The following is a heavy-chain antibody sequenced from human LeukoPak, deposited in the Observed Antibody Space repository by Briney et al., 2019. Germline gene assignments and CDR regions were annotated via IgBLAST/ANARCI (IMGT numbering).Heavy chain of an antibody. CDR2: IRYDGSNK. CDR1: GFTFSSYG. Sequence: QPGRSLRLSCAASGFTFSSYGMHWGRQAPGKGLGVVAGIRYDGSNKYYADSVKGRFTISRENSKNPLYLQMNSLRAQDTTVYYCARDSDYPDYWGQRTLVTVSS. J-gene: IGHJ4*02. CDR3: ARDSDYPDY. V-gene: IGHV3-33*01. D-gene: IGHD3-10*01.